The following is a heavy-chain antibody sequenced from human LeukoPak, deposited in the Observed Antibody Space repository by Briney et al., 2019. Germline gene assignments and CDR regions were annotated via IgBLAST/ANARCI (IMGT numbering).Heavy chain of an antibody. CDR3: ANEGSGGSWGHN. CDR2: ISGSGAST. Sequence: PGGSLRLSRVASGFTFSTYAMTWVRQAPGKGVEWVSVISGSGASTYYADSVKGRFTISRDNSKNTRYLQMNSLRVEDTAVYYCANEGSGGSWGHNWGQGALVTVSS. D-gene: IGHD2-15*01. CDR1: GFTFSTYA. V-gene: IGHV3-23*01. J-gene: IGHJ4*02.